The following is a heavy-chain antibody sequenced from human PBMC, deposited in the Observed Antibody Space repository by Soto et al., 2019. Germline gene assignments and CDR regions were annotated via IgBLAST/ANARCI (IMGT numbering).Heavy chain of an antibody. V-gene: IGHV1-18*04. D-gene: IGHD2-21*01. CDR2: ISAYNGNT. CDR3: ARDPPLGIVVVGYYYYYGMDV. J-gene: IGHJ6*02. CDR1: GYTFTSYG. Sequence: ASVKVSCKASGYTFTSYGISWVRQAPGQGLEWMGWISAYNGNTSYAQKLQGRVTMTTDTSTSTAYMELRSLRSDDTAVYYCARDPPLGIVVVGYYYYYGMDVWGQGTTVTVSS.